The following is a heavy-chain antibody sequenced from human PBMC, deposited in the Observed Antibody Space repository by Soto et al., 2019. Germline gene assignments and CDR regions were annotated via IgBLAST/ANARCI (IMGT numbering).Heavy chain of an antibody. CDR1: GGSISSYY. Sequence: QVQLQESGPGLVKPSETLSLTCTVSGGSISSYYWSWIRQPPGKGLEWIGYIYYSGSTNYNPSLKSRVTISVDTSNNQFSLELSSVTAADSAVYYCARVSAGYWYFDLWGRGTLVTVSS. V-gene: IGHV4-59*01. CDR2: IYYSGST. J-gene: IGHJ2*01. D-gene: IGHD6-19*01. CDR3: ARVSAGYWYFDL.